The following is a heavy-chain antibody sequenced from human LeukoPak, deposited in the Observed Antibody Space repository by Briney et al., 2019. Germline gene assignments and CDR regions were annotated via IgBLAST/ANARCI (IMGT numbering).Heavy chain of an antibody. CDR2: LYTRAGS. J-gene: IGHJ4*02. V-gene: IGHV3-53*04. CDR1: GFTVSNYF. CDR3: ARGGGFDSPFDY. Sequence: GGSPRLSCAASGFTVSNYFMSGVRQAPGKGLEWVSVLYTRAGSNYTDSVKGRFTISRHNSKNTLYLEMNSLRPEDTGVYYCARGGGFDSPFDYWGQGSLVTVSS. D-gene: IGHD5-12*01.